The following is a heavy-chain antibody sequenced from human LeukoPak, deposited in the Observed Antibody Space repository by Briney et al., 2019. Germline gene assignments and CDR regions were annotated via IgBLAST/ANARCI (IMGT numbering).Heavy chain of an antibody. CDR1: GFTFSSYA. CDR2: ISGSGRST. Sequence: GGSLRLSCAASGFTFSSYAMSWVRQAPGKGLEWVSAISGSGRSTYYADSVKGRFTISRDNSKNTLYLQMNSLRDEDTAVYYCAKVQTYDYVWGSYLPVYWGQGTLVTVSS. V-gene: IGHV3-23*01. J-gene: IGHJ4*02. CDR3: AKVQTYDYVWGSYLPVY. D-gene: IGHD3-16*02.